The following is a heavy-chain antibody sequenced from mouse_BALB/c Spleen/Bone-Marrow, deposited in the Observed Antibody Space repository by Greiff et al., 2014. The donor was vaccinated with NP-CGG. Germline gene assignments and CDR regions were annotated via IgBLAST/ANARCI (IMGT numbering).Heavy chain of an antibody. J-gene: IGHJ4*01. CDR1: GYAFSSSW. Sequence: QVQLQQSGPELVKPGASVKISCTGSGYAFSSSWMNWVKQRPGQGLEWIGRIYPGDGDTNSNGRFKGKATLTADRSSNTAYMQRSSLTSVDSAVYFCARSAYYGSSYGAMDYWGQGTSVTVSS. CDR2: IYPGDGDT. CDR3: ARSAYYGSSYGAMDY. V-gene: IGHV1-82*01. D-gene: IGHD1-1*01.